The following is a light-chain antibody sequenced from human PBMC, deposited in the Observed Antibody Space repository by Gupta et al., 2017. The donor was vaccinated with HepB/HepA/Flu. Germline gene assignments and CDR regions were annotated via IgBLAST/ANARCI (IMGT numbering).Light chain of an antibody. V-gene: IGKV3-11*01. CDR1: EHLNHS. J-gene: IGKJ4*01. CDR2: DAS. CDR3: QHHGIWPLT. Sequence: VLTQSPATLSLFPGKRATLSHGPCEHLNHSLGWYHQRPGQSPRFLIYDASVRATGVPPRFSGSGFGTDFTLTIARLESEDLGVYYCQHHGIWPLTFGRGTKVEI.